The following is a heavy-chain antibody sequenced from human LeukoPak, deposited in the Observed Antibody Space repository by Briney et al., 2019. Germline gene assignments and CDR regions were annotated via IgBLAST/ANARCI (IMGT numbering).Heavy chain of an antibody. CDR3: ARDYKYAFDN. J-gene: IGHJ4*02. V-gene: IGHV3-48*01. CDR2: IGISSGNT. Sequence: GGSLRLSCAASGFTFSDYSMNWVRQAPGKGLEWISYIGISSGNTKYADSVKGRFTISGDKAKNSLYLQMNRLRVEDTAVYYCARDYKYAFDNWGQGTLVTVSS. CDR1: GFTFSDYS. D-gene: IGHD5-24*01.